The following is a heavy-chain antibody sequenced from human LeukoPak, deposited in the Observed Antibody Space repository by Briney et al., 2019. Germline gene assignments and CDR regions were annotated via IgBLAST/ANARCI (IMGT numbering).Heavy chain of an antibody. CDR2: ISGSGGST. CDR3: AKDSTTTVTTDAFDI. Sequence: GGSLRLSRAASGFAFSSYAVSWVRQAPGKGLEWVSSISGSGGSTYYADSVKGRLTISRDNSKNTLYLQMNSLRPEDTAVYYCAKDSTTTVTTDAFDIWGQGTMVTVSS. V-gene: IGHV3-23*01. CDR1: GFAFSSYA. D-gene: IGHD4-17*01. J-gene: IGHJ3*02.